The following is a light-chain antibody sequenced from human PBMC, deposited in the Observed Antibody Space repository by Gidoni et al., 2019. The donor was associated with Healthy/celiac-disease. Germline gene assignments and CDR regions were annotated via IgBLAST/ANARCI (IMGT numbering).Light chain of an antibody. J-gene: IGKJ3*01. Sequence: EIVLTQSPATLFLSPGERATLSCRASQSVSSYLAWYQQKPGQAPRLLIYDASNRATGVPARFSGSGSGTDFTITISSLEPEDFAVYYCQQRSNWPFTFGPXTKVDIK. CDR1: QSVSSY. CDR3: QQRSNWPFT. CDR2: DAS. V-gene: IGKV3-11*01.